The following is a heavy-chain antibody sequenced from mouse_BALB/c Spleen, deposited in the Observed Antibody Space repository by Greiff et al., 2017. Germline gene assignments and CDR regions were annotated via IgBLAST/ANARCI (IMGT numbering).Heavy chain of an antibody. CDR2: IYPGSGST. CDR3: TKGIYYYGSSHWYFDV. J-gene: IGHJ1*01. CDR1: GYTFTSYW. V-gene: IGHV1S22*01. Sequence: LQQPGSELVRPGASVKLSCKASGYTFTSYWMHWVKQRPGQGLEWIGNIYPGSGSTNYDEKFKSKATLTVDTSSSTAYMQLSSLTSEDSAVYYCTKGIYYYGSSHWYFDVWGAGTTVTVSS. D-gene: IGHD1-1*01.